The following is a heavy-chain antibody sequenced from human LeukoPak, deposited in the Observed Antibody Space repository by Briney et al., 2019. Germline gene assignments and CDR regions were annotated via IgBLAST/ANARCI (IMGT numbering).Heavy chain of an antibody. CDR3: ARTQYSSGWLNFDY. J-gene: IGHJ4*02. V-gene: IGHV1-69*13. CDR1: GGTFSSYA. CDR2: IIPIFGTA. Sequence: ASVKVSCKASGGTFSSYAISWVRQAPGQGLEWMGGIIPIFGTANYAQKFQGRVTITADASTSTAYMELSSLRSEDTAVYYCARTQYSSGWLNFDYWGQGTLVTVSS. D-gene: IGHD6-25*01.